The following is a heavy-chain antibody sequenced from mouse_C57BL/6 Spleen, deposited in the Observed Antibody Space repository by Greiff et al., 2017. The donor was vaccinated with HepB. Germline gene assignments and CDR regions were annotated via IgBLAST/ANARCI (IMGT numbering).Heavy chain of an antibody. Sequence: EVMLVESGGGLVQPGGSLSLSCAASGFTFTDYYMSWVRQPPGKALEWLGFIRNKANGYTTEYSASVKGRFTISRDNSQSILYLQMNALRAEDSATYYCARVPRLAVVVYWYFDVWGTGTTVTVSS. CDR3: ARVPRLAVVVYWYFDV. J-gene: IGHJ1*03. CDR1: GFTFTDYY. CDR2: IRNKANGYTT. D-gene: IGHD1-1*01. V-gene: IGHV7-3*01.